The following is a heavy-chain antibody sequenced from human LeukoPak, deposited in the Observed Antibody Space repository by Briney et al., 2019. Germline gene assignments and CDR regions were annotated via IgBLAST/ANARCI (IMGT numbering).Heavy chain of an antibody. Sequence: ASVKVSCKASGGTFSSYAISWVRQAPGQGLEWMGGIIPIFGTANYAQKFQGRVTITTDESTSTAYMELSSLRSEDTAVYYCARGPQYQLLGKGYYYYYMDVWGKGTTVTVSS. D-gene: IGHD2-2*01. V-gene: IGHV1-69*05. J-gene: IGHJ6*03. CDR3: ARGPQYQLLGKGYYYYYMDV. CDR1: GGTFSSYA. CDR2: IIPIFGTA.